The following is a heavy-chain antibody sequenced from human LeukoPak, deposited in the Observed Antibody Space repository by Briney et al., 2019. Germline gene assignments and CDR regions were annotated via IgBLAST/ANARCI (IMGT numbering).Heavy chain of an antibody. CDR2: ISYDGSSK. V-gene: IGHV3-30*18. CDR3: AKGSGSCAGDS. Sequence: GGSLRLSCAASEFTFTNYWMSWVRQAPGKGLEWVAVISYDGSSKFYVDSVKGRFTISRDNSKNTLYLEMNALRVEDTAVYYCAKGSGSCAGDSWGQGTLVTVSS. CDR1: EFTFTNYW. J-gene: IGHJ4*02. D-gene: IGHD1-26*01.